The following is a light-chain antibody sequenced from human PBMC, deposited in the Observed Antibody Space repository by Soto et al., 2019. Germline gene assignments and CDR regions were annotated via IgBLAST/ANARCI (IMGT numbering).Light chain of an antibody. CDR3: QHLKYYQYT. J-gene: IGKJ2*01. CDR2: SAS. Sequence: IHLTQSPPSLSASVGDRVTITCRASQDISTFLAWYQREPGKAPKLLIYSASTLQTGVPSRFICGGSGKDLTLTVNSLQPEDFPTYYFQHLKYYQYTPLQRT. CDR1: QDISTF. V-gene: IGKV1-9*01.